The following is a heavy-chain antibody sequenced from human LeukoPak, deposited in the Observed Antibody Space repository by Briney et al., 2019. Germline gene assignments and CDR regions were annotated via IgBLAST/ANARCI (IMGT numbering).Heavy chain of an antibody. J-gene: IGHJ4*02. CDR3: ANHLSSGWHEDLDY. D-gene: IGHD6-19*01. Sequence: GGPLRLSCAASGFTFSSYAMSWVRQAPGKGLEWVSAFSGSGGSTYYADSVKGRFTISRDNSKNTLYLQMNSLRAEDTAVYYCANHLSSGWHEDLDYWGQGTLVTVSS. V-gene: IGHV3-23*01. CDR2: FSGSGGST. CDR1: GFTFSSYA.